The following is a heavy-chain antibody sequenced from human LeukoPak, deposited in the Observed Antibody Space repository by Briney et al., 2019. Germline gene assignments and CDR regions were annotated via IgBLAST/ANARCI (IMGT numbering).Heavy chain of an antibody. CDR1: GYSISSSIHY. V-gene: IGHV4-39*01. CDR2: INHSGST. CDR3: ARHARQGYSYGYGLDY. Sequence: AETLSLTCTVSGYSISSSIHYWGWIRQPPGKGLDWIGKINHSGSTNYNPSLKSRVTISVDTSKNQFSLKLSSVTAADTAVYYCARHARQGYSYGYGLDYWGQGTLVTVSS. D-gene: IGHD5-18*01. J-gene: IGHJ4*02.